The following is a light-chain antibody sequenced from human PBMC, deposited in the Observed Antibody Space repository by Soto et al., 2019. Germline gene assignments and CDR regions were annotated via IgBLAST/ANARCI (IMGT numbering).Light chain of an antibody. Sequence: EIVLTQSTGTLSLSPGERSTLSCMASQSFSSNYLAXYQQKPGQAPRLLIYGASSRATGIPDRFSGSGSGTDFTLTIRRLEPEDFAVYYCQQYGSSYPWTFGQGTKVDIK. CDR3: QQYGSSYPWT. CDR2: GAS. V-gene: IGKV3-20*01. CDR1: QSFSSNY. J-gene: IGKJ1*01.